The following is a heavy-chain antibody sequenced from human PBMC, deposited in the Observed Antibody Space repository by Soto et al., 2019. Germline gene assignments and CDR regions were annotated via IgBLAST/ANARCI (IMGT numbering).Heavy chain of an antibody. CDR1: GFTFSSHA. Sequence: QVQLVESGGGVVQPGRSLRLSCAASGFTFSSHAMHWVRQAPGKGPEWVAVITHDGNNENHADSVKGRFTISRDNPENTLYRKMNSLTVADTAVYYCARDLSGSYSFDYWGQGTLVTVSS. D-gene: IGHD1-26*01. CDR2: ITHDGNNE. V-gene: IGHV3-30-3*01. CDR3: ARDLSGSYSFDY. J-gene: IGHJ4*02.